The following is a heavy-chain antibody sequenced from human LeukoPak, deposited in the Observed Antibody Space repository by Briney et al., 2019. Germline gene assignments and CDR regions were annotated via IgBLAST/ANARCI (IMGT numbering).Heavy chain of an antibody. CDR2: ISYDGSNK. Sequence: GGSLRLSCAASGFTFSSYAMHWVRQAPGKGLEWVAVISYDGSNKYYADSVKGRFTISRDNSKNTLYLQMNSLRAEDTAVYYCAKDHYYYDSSGYYYEASLLDYWGQGTLVTVSS. CDR3: AKDHYYYDSSGYYYEASLLDY. CDR1: GFTFSSYA. J-gene: IGHJ4*02. V-gene: IGHV3-30-3*01. D-gene: IGHD3-22*01.